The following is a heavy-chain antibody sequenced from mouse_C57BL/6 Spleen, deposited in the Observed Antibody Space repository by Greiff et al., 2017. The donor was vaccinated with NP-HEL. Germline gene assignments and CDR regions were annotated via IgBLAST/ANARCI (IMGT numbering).Heavy chain of an antibody. V-gene: IGHV2-5*01. Sequence: LQESGPGLVQPSQSLSITCTVSGFSLTSYGVHWVRQSPGKGLEWLGVIWRGGSTDYNAAFMSRLSITKDNSKSQVFFKMNSLQADDTAIYYCAKNRDYGSSCGYFDVWGTGTTVTVSS. J-gene: IGHJ1*03. CDR1: GFSLTSYG. D-gene: IGHD1-1*01. CDR2: IWRGGST. CDR3: AKNRDYGSSCGYFDV.